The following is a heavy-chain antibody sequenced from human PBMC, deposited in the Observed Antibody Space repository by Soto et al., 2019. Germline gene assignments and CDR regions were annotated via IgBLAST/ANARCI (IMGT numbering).Heavy chain of an antibody. D-gene: IGHD2-15*01. V-gene: IGHV3-23*01. CDR2: ISGSGDYT. Sequence: EVQLLESGGGLVQPGESLRLSCAASGFTFSSYAMTWVRQAPGKGLDWVSSISGSGDYTYFADSVKGRFTISRDNSKDTLYLQMRSLRVEDTAIYYCAKDSRSHPQGGFDPWGQGTLGTVSS. J-gene: IGHJ5*02. CDR1: GFTFSSYA. CDR3: AKDSRSHPQGGFDP.